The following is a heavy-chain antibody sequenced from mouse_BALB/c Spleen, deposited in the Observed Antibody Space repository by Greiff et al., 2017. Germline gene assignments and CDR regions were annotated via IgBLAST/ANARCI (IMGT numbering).Heavy chain of an antibody. CDR2: IRNKANGYTT. CDR1: GFTFTDYY. Sequence: EVQVVESGGGLVQPGGSLRLSCATSGFTFTDYYMSWVRQPPGKALEWLGFIRNKANGYTTEYSASVKGRFTISRDNSQSILYLQMNTLRAEDSATYYCAREGTPPFDYWGQGTTLTVSS. J-gene: IGHJ2*01. V-gene: IGHV7-3*02. CDR3: AREGTPPFDY.